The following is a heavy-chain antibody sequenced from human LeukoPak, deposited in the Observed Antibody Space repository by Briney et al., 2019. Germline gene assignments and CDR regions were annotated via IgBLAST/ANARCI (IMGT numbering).Heavy chain of an antibody. CDR1: GFIFSDYG. D-gene: IGHD3-22*01. CDR3: ARDDYYDSSGPGA. Sequence: GGSLRLSCAASGFIFSDYGMHWVRQAPGKGLEWVAVIWYDGSNKYYADSVKGRFTISRDNSKNTLYLQMNSLRAEDTAVYYCARDDYYDSSGPGAWGQGTLVTVSS. J-gene: IGHJ5*02. V-gene: IGHV3-33*01. CDR2: IWYDGSNK.